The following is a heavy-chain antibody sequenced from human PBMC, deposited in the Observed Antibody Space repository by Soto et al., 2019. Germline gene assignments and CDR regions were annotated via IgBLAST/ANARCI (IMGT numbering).Heavy chain of an antibody. V-gene: IGHV3-33*01. CDR1: GFTFSSYG. Sequence: GGSLRLSCAASGFTFSSYGMHWVRQAPGEGLEWVAVIWYDGSYKYYADSVKGRFTISRDNSKNTLYLQMNSLRAEDTAVYYCARQGGNSVWSDPWGQGTLVTVSS. CDR2: IWYDGSYK. J-gene: IGHJ5*02. D-gene: IGHD4-4*01. CDR3: ARQGGNSVWSDP.